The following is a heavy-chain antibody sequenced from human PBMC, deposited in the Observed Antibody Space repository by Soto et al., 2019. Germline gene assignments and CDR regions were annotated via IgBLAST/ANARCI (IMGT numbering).Heavy chain of an antibody. CDR1: GGSISSSNW. J-gene: IGHJ3*02. Sequence: SETLSLTCAVSGGSISSSNWWSWVRQPPGKGLEWIGEIYHSGSTNYNPSLKSRVNISVDKSKNQFSLKLSSVTAADTAVYYCARERIVVVPPDFWDPPHDAFDIWGQGTMVTVSS. CDR2: IYHSGST. D-gene: IGHD2-2*01. V-gene: IGHV4-4*02. CDR3: ARERIVVVPPDFWDPPHDAFDI.